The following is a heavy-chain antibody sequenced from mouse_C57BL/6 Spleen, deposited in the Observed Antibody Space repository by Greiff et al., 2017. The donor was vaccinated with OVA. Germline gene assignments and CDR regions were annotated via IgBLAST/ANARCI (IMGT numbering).Heavy chain of an antibody. Sequence: LVESGPELVKPGASVKISCKASGYAFSSSWMNWVKQRPGKGLEWIGRIYPGDGDTNYNGKFKGKATLTADKSSSTAYMQLSSLTSEDSAVYFCARSSTAQARDYAMDYWGQGTSVTVSS. D-gene: IGHD3-2*02. J-gene: IGHJ4*01. CDR3: ARSSTAQARDYAMDY. CDR2: IYPGDGDT. V-gene: IGHV1-82*01. CDR1: GYAFSSSW.